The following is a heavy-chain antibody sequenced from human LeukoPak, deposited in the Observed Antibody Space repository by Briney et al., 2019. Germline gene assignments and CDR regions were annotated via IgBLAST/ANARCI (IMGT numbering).Heavy chain of an antibody. V-gene: IGHV1-69*06. D-gene: IGHD4-23*01. CDR1: GGTFISYV. J-gene: IGHJ4*02. CDR3: ARNLYGGNSWDVFDY. Sequence: EASVKVSCTASGGTFISYVINWVRQAPGQGLEWMGGVMPISGTANHAQKFQGRVTITADKSTSTAYMELSSLRSEDTAVYYCARNLYGGNSWDVFDYWGQGTLVTVSS. CDR2: VMPISGTA.